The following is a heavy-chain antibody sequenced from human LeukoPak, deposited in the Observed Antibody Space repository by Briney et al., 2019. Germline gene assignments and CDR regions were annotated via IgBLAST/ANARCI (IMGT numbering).Heavy chain of an antibody. Sequence: GASVKVSSRASVYTFTIYGNSWVRHAPGQGREWMGCISPYNGITNYTQNLQDRVTITTDTSTNTAYMGLRSLISDDTAFYNCARERAVTGTDYWGRGSLVTVSS. J-gene: IGHJ4*02. CDR2: ISPYNGIT. CDR3: ARERAVTGTDY. D-gene: IGHD6-19*01. V-gene: IGHV1-18*01. CDR1: VYTFTIYG.